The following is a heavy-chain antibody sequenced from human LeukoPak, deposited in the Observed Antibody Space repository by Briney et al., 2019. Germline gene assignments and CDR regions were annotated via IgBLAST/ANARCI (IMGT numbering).Heavy chain of an antibody. J-gene: IGHJ6*02. CDR2: INHSGST. CDR1: GGSFSGYY. Sequence: SETLSLTCAVYGGSFSGYYWSWIRQPPGKGLEWIGEINHSGSTNYNPSLKSRVTISVDTSKNQFSLKLSSVTAADTAVYYCAMGPRXRSYYYYGMDVWGQGTTVTVSS. V-gene: IGHV4-34*01. CDR3: AMGPRXRSYYYYGMDV.